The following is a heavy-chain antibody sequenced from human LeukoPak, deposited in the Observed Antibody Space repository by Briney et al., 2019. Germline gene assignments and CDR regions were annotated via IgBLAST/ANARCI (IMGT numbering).Heavy chain of an antibody. D-gene: IGHD5-18*01. CDR1: SYTFTSYG. J-gene: IGHJ4*02. CDR3: ARDDNFGYYFDY. CDR2: ISIYNGNT. V-gene: IGHV1-18*01. Sequence: ASVKVSCKASSYTFTSYGISWVRQAPGQGLEWMGWISIYNGNTNSAQKFQGRVTMTTDTSTSAAYMELRSLRSDDTAVYYCARDDNFGYYFDYWGQGTLVTVSS.